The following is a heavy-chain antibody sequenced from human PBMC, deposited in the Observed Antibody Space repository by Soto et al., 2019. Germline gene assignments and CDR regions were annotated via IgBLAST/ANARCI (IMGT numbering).Heavy chain of an antibody. CDR1: GGSISSGGYY. V-gene: IGHV4-31*03. Sequence: SETLSLTCTVSGGSISSGGYYWSWIPQHPGKGLEWIGYIYYSGSTYYNPSLKSRVTISVDTSKNQFSLKLSSVTAADTAVYYCARDRYNYKGFDPWGQGTLVTVSS. CDR2: IYYSGST. D-gene: IGHD1-20*01. J-gene: IGHJ5*02. CDR3: ARDRYNYKGFDP.